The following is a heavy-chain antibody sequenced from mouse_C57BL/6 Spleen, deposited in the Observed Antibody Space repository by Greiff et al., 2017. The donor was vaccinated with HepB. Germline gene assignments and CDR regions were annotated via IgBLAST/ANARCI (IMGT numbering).Heavy chain of an antibody. CDR1: GYAFTNYL. Sequence: VQLQQSGAELVRPGTSVKVSCKASGYAFTNYLIEWVKQRPGQGLEWIGVINPGSGGTNYNEKFKGKATLTADKSSSTAYMQRSSLTSEDSAVYFCARNGYDSYFDYWGQGTTLTVSS. D-gene: IGHD2-2*01. V-gene: IGHV1-54*01. J-gene: IGHJ2*01. CDR3: ARNGYDSYFDY. CDR2: INPGSGGT.